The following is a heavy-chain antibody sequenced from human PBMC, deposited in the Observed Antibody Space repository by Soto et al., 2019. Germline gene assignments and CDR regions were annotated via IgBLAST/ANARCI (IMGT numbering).Heavy chain of an antibody. CDR3: ATHYGYSSALIPFDY. CDR1: GFTFSSYS. D-gene: IGHD6-19*01. J-gene: IGHJ4*02. Sequence: GGSLRLSCAASGFTFSSYSMNWVRQAPGKGLEWVSYISSSSSTIYYADSVKGRFTISRDNAKNSLYLQMNSLRAEDTAVYYCATHYGYSSALIPFDYWGQGTLVTVSS. V-gene: IGHV3-48*01. CDR2: ISSSSSTI.